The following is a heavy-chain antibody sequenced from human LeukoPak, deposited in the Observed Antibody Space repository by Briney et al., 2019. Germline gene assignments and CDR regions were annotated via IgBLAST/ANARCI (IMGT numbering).Heavy chain of an antibody. CDR3: AKRSRPAVINPSSFDY. V-gene: IGHV3-30-3*02. D-gene: IGHD4-23*01. CDR1: GFTFSSYA. J-gene: IGHJ4*02. CDR2: ISYDGSNK. Sequence: GGSLRLSCAASGFTFSSYAMHWVRQAPGKGLEWVAVISYDGSNKYYAGSVKGRFTISRDDSKSTLYLQVNSLRAEDTAVYYCAKRSRPAVINPSSFDYWGQGTLVTVSS.